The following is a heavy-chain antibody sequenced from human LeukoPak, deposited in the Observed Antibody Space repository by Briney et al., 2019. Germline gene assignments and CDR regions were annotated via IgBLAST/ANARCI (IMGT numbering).Heavy chain of an antibody. CDR1: GFTFSNAW. Sequence: GGSLRLSCAASGFTFSNAWMSWVHQAPGKGLEWVSAISGSGGSTYYADSVKGRFTISRDNSKNTLYLQMNSLRAEDTAVYYCAKRGLLWFGDPPVGYFDYWGQGTLVTVSS. CDR3: AKRGLLWFGDPPVGYFDY. J-gene: IGHJ4*02. V-gene: IGHV3-23*01. CDR2: ISGSGGST. D-gene: IGHD3-10*01.